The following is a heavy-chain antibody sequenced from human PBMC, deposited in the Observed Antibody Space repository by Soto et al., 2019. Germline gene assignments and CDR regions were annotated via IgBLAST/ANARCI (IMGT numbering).Heavy chain of an antibody. D-gene: IGHD3-10*01. CDR1: GFTFTSSA. CDR2: IVVGSGKT. Sequence: SVKVSCKASGFTFTSSAMQWVRQARGQRLEWIGWIVVGSGKTNYAQKFQGWVTMTRDTSISTAYMELSRLRSDDTAVYYCARDRPLLWFGPSDYYGMDVWGQGTTVTVSS. CDR3: ARDRPLLWFGPSDYYGMDV. J-gene: IGHJ6*02. V-gene: IGHV1-58*02.